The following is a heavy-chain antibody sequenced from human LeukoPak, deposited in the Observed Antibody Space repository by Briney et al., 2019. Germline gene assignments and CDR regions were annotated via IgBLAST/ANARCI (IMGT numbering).Heavy chain of an antibody. CDR3: ATDGSGSRTLDY. J-gene: IGHJ4*02. D-gene: IGHD3-10*01. CDR2: INPSGGST. CDR1: GYTFTSYY. V-gene: IGHV1-46*01. Sequence: ASVKVSCKASGYTFTSYYMHWVRQAPGQGLEWMGIINPSGGSTSYAQKFQGRVTMTRDTSTSTVYMELSSLGSEDTAVYYCATDGSGSRTLDYWGQGTLLTVSS.